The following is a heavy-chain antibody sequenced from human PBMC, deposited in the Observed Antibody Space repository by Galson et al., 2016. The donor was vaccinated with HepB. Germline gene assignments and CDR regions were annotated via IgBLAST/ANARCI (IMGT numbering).Heavy chain of an antibody. V-gene: IGHV3-30*04. CDR1: GLMFSSNA. J-gene: IGHJ4*02. CDR3: ATALGGTPAFNS. Sequence: SLRLSCAASGLMFSSNAFHWVRQAPGKGLEWLAGIAYEGNDKSYADSVKGRFTISRDNSKSTLSLQMNSLRAEDTAVYYCATALGGTPAFNSWGQGILVTVSS. D-gene: IGHD6-19*01. CDR2: IAYEGNDK.